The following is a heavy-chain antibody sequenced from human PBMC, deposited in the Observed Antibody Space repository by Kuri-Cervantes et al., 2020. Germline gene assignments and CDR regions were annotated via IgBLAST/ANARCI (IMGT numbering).Heavy chain of an antibody. V-gene: IGHV4-59*01. Sequence: GSLRLSCTASGGSISSYYWSWIRQPPGKGLEWIGSIYHSGSTYYNPSLKGRVTISVDTSKNQFSLKLSSVTAADTAVYYCAREVAMVRGALDYWGQGTLVTVSS. CDR2: IYHSGST. CDR3: AREVAMVRGALDY. D-gene: IGHD3-10*01. CDR1: GGSISSYY. J-gene: IGHJ4*02.